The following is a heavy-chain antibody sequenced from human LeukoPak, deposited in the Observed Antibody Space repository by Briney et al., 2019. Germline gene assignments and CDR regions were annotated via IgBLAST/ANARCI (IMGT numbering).Heavy chain of an antibody. CDR1: GGSISSYY. CDR3: ARREYRGSGWHYWYFDL. CDR2: IYYSGST. V-gene: IGHV4-59*01. J-gene: IGHJ2*01. D-gene: IGHD6-19*01. Sequence: PSETLSLTCTVSGGSISSYYWSWIRQPPGKGLEWIGYIYYSGSTNYNPSLKSRVTTSVDTSKNQFSLKLSSVTAADTAVYYCARREYRGSGWHYWYFDLWGRGTLVTVSS.